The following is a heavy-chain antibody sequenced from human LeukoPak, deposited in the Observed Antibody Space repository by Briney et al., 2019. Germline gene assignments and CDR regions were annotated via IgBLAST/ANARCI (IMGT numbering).Heavy chain of an antibody. CDR3: AKTYCSGGSCYGTRGPWFDP. Sequence: GGSLRLSCAASGFTFSSYAMSWVRQAPGKGLEWVSAISGSGGSTYYAGSVKGRFTISRDNYKHTLYLQMCSLRAEDTAVYYCAKTYCSGGSCYGTRGPWFDPWGQGTLVTVSS. CDR1: GFTFSSYA. D-gene: IGHD2-15*01. J-gene: IGHJ5*02. V-gene: IGHV3-23*01. CDR2: ISGSGGST.